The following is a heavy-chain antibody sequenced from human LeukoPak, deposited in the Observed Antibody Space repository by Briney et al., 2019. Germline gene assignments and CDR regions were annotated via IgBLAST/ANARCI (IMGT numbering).Heavy chain of an antibody. CDR2: ISGGGST. Sequence: AGGSLRLSCAASGFSVNSNYMSWVRQAPGKGLEWVSVISGGGSTYYADSVKGRFTISRDISKNTLYLQMNSLRAEDTAVYYCARGGGSGSYESFDYWGQVALVTVSS. CDR3: ARGGGSGSYESFDY. D-gene: IGHD3-10*01. CDR1: GFSVNSNY. V-gene: IGHV3-53*01. J-gene: IGHJ4*02.